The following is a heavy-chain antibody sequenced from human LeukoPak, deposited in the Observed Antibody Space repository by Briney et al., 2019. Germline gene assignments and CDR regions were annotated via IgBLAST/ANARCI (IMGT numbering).Heavy chain of an antibody. J-gene: IGHJ6*02. CDR1: GFTFSSYW. Sequence: GGSLRLSCAASGFTFSSYWMHWVRQAPGKGLVWVSRINSDRSSTSYADSVKGRFTISRDNAKNTLYLQMNSLRAEDTAVYYCARDRKRWLQFPFYYYYGMDVWGQGTTVTVSS. CDR2: INSDRSST. D-gene: IGHD5-24*01. V-gene: IGHV3-74*01. CDR3: ARDRKRWLQFPFYYYYGMDV.